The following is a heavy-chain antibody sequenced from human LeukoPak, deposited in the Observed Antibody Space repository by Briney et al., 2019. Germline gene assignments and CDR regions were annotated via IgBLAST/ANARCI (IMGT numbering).Heavy chain of an antibody. Sequence: VGSLRLSCTASGLTFTNYWMIWVRQAPGKGLEWVANINHDASEKYYVGSVEGRSTISRDNAKNSLFLQMNSLRAEDTGVYYCATSSYSSSSSWGQGTLVTVSS. CDR1: GLTFTNYW. J-gene: IGHJ5*02. V-gene: IGHV3-7*01. D-gene: IGHD6-6*01. CDR3: ATSSYSSSSS. CDR2: INHDASEK.